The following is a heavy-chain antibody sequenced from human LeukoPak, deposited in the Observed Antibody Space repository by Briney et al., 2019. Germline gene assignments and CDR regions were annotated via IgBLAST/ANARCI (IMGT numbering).Heavy chain of an antibody. CDR2: IYTSGRT. V-gene: IGHV4-4*07. CDR1: GGSISNNY. CDR3: ARGYYYDSLDAFNI. D-gene: IGHD3-22*01. Sequence: PSETLSLTCTVSGGSISNNYWSWIRQSAGKGLEWIGRIYTSGRTNYNPSLKSRVTISVDKSKNQFSLKLSSVTAADTAVYYCARGYYYDSLDAFNIWGPGTMVTVSS. J-gene: IGHJ3*02.